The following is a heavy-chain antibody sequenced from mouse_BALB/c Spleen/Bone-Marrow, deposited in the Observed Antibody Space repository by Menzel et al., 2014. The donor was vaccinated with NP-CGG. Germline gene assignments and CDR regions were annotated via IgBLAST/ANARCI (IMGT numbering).Heavy chain of an antibody. J-gene: IGHJ2*01. CDR3: ARELYYFDY. CDR2: IYYSGTI. CDR1: GISITTGNYR. V-gene: IGHV3-5*02. Sequence: EVKLQQSGPGLVKPSQTVSLTCTVTGISITTGNYRWSWIRQFPGNKLEWIGYIYYSGTITYNPSLTSLTTITRDTSKNQFFLEMNSLTAEDTATYYCARELYYFDYWGQGTTLTVSS.